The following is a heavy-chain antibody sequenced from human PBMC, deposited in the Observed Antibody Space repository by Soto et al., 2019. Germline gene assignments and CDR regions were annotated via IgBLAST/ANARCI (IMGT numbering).Heavy chain of an antibody. V-gene: IGHV5-51*01. CDR3: ARPLRSNGFREFDY. Sequence: PGESLKISCKGSGYSFSTYWIGWVRQMPGKGLEWMGIIYPGDSDTRYSPSFQGQVTISADKSINTAYLQWSSLKASDTAMYYCARPLRSNGFREFDYWGQGTLVTVSS. CDR1: GYSFSTYW. CDR2: IYPGDSDT. J-gene: IGHJ4*02. D-gene: IGHD6-19*01.